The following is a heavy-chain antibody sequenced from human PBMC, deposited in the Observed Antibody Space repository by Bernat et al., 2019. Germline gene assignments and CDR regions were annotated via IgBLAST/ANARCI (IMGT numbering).Heavy chain of an antibody. D-gene: IGHD1-7*01. CDR2: ISSSSSYT. J-gene: IGHJ4*02. CDR3: ARDPSGTGTTDY. CDR1: GFTFSDYY. Sequence: QVQLVESGGGLVKPGGSLRLSCVASGFTFSDYYMSWIRQAPGKGLEWVSYISSSSSYTNYADSVKGRFTISRDNAKNSLYLQMNSLRAEDTAVYYCARDPSGTGTTDYWGQGTLVTVSS. V-gene: IGHV3-11*06.